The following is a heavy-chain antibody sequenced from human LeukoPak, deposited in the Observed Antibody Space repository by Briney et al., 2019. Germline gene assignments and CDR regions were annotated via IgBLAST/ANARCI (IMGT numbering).Heavy chain of an antibody. D-gene: IGHD2-15*01. Sequence: GSLRLSCAASGFTFSSYGMHWVRQAPGKGLEWVAVIRYDGSNKYYADSVKGRFTISRDNSKNTLYLQMNSLRAEDTAVYYCAALPPYCSGGSCRNFDYWGQGTLVTVSS. J-gene: IGHJ4*02. CDR2: IRYDGSNK. CDR3: AALPPYCSGGSCRNFDY. V-gene: IGHV3-30*02. CDR1: GFTFSSYG.